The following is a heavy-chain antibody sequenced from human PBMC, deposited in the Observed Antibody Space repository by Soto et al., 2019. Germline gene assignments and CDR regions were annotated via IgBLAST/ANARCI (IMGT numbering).Heavy chain of an antibody. D-gene: IGHD2-15*01. Sequence: PGGSLRLSCAASGFTFSSYGMHWVRQAPGKGLEWVALIWFDGSDKYSADSVKGRFTISRDNSKNTLYLQMNSLRAKDTAVYYCATLYCSASSCYSVGAFDIWGQGTMVTVSS. CDR3: ATLYCSASSCYSVGAFDI. CDR2: IWFDGSDK. CDR1: GFTFSSYG. J-gene: IGHJ3*02. V-gene: IGHV3-33*03.